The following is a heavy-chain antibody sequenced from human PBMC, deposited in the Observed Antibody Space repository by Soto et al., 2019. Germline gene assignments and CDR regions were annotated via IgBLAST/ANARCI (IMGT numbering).Heavy chain of an antibody. CDR2: IYHSGST. Sequence: PSETLSLTCAVSGGSISSSNWWSWVRQPPGKGLEWIGEIYHSGSTNYNPSLKSRVTISVDKSKNQFSLKLSSVTAADTAVYYCARWAGTTRGYYGMDVWGQGTTVTVSS. V-gene: IGHV4-4*02. CDR1: GGSISSSNW. CDR3: ARWAGTTRGYYGMDV. J-gene: IGHJ6*02. D-gene: IGHD1-7*01.